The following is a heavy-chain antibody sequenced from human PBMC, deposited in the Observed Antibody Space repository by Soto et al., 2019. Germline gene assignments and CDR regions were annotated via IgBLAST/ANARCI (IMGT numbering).Heavy chain of an antibody. CDR3: AHLGYCSGGSCYPVFDY. CDR1: GFSLSTSGVG. D-gene: IGHD2-15*01. Sequence: QITLKESGPPLVKPTQTLTLTCTFSGFSLSTSGVGVGWIRQPPGKALEWLALIYWDDDKRYSPSLKSRLTITKDTSKNQVVLTMTNMDPVDTATYYCAHLGYCSGGSCYPVFDYWGQGTLVTVSS. V-gene: IGHV2-5*02. CDR2: IYWDDDK. J-gene: IGHJ4*02.